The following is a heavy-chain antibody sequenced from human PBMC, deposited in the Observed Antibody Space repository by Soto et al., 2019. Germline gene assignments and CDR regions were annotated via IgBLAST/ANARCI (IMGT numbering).Heavy chain of an antibody. CDR2: FYSGGSP. V-gene: IGHV3-66*01. CDR3: ATDYDNKY. Sequence: VQVVESGGGLVQPGGSLRLSCAVSGFTVSLNYMNWVRRAPGKGLQWVSVFYSGGSPYYADSVKGRFSISRDTSKNTLYLQMSSLRAEDTAVYYSATDYDNKYWGQGTLVTVSS. J-gene: IGHJ4*02. D-gene: IGHD3-16*01. CDR1: GFTVSLNY.